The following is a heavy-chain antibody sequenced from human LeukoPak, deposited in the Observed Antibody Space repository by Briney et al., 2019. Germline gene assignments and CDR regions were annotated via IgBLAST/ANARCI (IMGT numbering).Heavy chain of an antibody. J-gene: IGHJ6*02. Sequence: PSETLSLTCTVSGGSISSYYWSWIRQPPGKGLEWIGYTYYSGSTNYNPSLKSRVTISVDTSKNQFSLKLSSVTAADTAVYYCAGGSSSWYEGYYYYGMDVWGQGTTVTVSS. CDR1: GGSISSYY. D-gene: IGHD6-13*01. CDR2: TYYSGST. CDR3: AGGSSSWYEGYYYYGMDV. V-gene: IGHV4-59*01.